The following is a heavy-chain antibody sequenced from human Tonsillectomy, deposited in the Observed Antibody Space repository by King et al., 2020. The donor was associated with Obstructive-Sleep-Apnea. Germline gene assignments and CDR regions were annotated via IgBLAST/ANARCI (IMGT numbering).Heavy chain of an antibody. Sequence: VPLQESGPGLVKPSETLSLTCTVSGGSISSHFWIWIRQPPGKGLEWIGYIYYSGNTNYNPSLKSRVTISVDTSKNQFSLKLTSVTAADTAVYYCARAPPRYCSGGSCHTDGMDVWGQGTTVTVSS. J-gene: IGHJ6*02. CDR3: ARAPPRYCSGGSCHTDGMDV. CDR2: IYYSGNT. V-gene: IGHV4-59*11. D-gene: IGHD2-15*01. CDR1: GGSISSHF.